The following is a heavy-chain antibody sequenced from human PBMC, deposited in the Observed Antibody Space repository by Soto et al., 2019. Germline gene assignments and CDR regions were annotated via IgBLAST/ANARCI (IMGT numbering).Heavy chain of an antibody. Sequence: PGGSLRFSCAASGFTFSSYAMTWVRQAPGRGLEWVSAISGSGSPTYYADSVKGRFTISRDNSKNTLYLQMNSLRADDTAVYYCARDMSGGTYNYYYGMDVWGQGTTVTVSS. V-gene: IGHV3-23*01. CDR3: ARDMSGGTYNYYYGMDV. D-gene: IGHD1-26*01. CDR1: GFTFSSYA. J-gene: IGHJ6*02. CDR2: ISGSGSPT.